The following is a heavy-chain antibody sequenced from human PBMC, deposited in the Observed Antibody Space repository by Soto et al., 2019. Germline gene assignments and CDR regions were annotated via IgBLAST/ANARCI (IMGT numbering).Heavy chain of an antibody. Sequence: QVQLVESGGGVVQPGRSLRLSCAASGFTFSSYGMHWVRQAPGKGLEWVAVIWYDGNIKYYADSVKGRFTISRDNSKNTLFLQMNSLRAEDTAVYYCARVSEGGSYYGALDYWGQGTLVTVSS. CDR1: GFTFSSYG. D-gene: IGHD1-26*01. J-gene: IGHJ4*02. CDR3: ARVSEGGSYYGALDY. V-gene: IGHV3-33*01. CDR2: IWYDGNIK.